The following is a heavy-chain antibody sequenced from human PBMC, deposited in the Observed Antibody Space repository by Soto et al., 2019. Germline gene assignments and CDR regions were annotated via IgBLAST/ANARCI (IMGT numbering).Heavy chain of an antibody. CDR2: IYYSGST. D-gene: IGHD6-19*01. Sequence: SETLSLTCTVSGGSISSYYWSWIRQPPGKGLEWIGYIYYSGSTNYNPSLKSRVTISVDTPKNQFSLKLSSVTAADTAVYYCARTIAVAGQMYYFDYWGQGTLVTVSS. CDR3: ARTIAVAGQMYYFDY. V-gene: IGHV4-59*01. CDR1: GGSISSYY. J-gene: IGHJ4*02.